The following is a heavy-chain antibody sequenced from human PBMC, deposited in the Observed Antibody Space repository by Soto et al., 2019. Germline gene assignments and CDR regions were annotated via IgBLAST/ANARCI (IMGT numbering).Heavy chain of an antibody. V-gene: IGHV5-51*01. CDR3: ATAYVYDFENSNYYRDAFDI. Sequence: GDSVNISFKASGYSFSFYWIGWVRQMPGKGRELMAIMYPDDSDIRYSPSFEAHVTISADKSTSTAFLQWSSLKASDTAMYYCATAYVYDFENSNYYRDAFDIWGQGTLVTVSS. J-gene: IGHJ3*02. D-gene: IGHD3-22*01. CDR1: GYSFSFYW. CDR2: MYPDDSDI.